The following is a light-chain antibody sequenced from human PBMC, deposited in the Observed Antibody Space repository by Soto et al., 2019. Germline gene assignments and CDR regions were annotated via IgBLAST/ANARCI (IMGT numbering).Light chain of an antibody. CDR3: QQYDKLWT. V-gene: IGKV3-15*01. CDR2: GAS. J-gene: IGKJ1*01. CDR1: QSVSVN. Sequence: EIVMTQSPATLSVSPGERATLSCRASQSVSVNLAWYQQKPGQAPRLLIYGASTRATGIPARFSGSGSGTEFTLTISSLQSEDFAIYYCQQYDKLWTFGQGTKVDIK.